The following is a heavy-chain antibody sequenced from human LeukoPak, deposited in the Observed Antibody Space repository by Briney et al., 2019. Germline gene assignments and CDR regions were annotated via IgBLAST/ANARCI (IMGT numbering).Heavy chain of an antibody. CDR2: IGGSSGRT. CDR1: GFSFSSYA. V-gene: IGHV3-23*01. Sequence: GGSLRLSCAASGFSFSSYAMSWVRQAPGKGLEWVSAIGGSSGRTYYADSVKGRFAISRDNSKNTLYLQMTSLRAEDTAVYFCAKDYFDSGGYRGVFDYWGQGTLVTVSS. CDR3: AKDYFDSGGYRGVFDY. J-gene: IGHJ4*02. D-gene: IGHD3-22*01.